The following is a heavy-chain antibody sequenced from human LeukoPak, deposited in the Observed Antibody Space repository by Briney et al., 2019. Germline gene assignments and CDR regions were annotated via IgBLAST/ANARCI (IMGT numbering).Heavy chain of an antibody. D-gene: IGHD6-13*01. J-gene: IGHJ4*02. V-gene: IGHV3-48*03. CDR3: AKALPSSWYFFDY. Sequence: GGSLRLSCAASGFTFFSYDMYWVRQAPGKGLEWVSYISSSATSKYYADSVKGRFTISRDNAKSSLYLQMNSLRADDTAVYYCAKALPSSWYFFDYWGQGTLVTLSS. CDR1: GFTFFSYD. CDR2: ISSSATSK.